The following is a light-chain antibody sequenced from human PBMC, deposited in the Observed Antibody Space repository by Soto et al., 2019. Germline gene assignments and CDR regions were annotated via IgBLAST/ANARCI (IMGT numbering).Light chain of an antibody. Sequence: DIVMTQSPDSLSVSLGERATINCKSSQNILYSSNNKNYLSWYQQKPGQPPKLLISWASTRESGVPDRFTGSGSGTDFTRTISTLQAEDVSVYYCQQYFSTPPYTFGQGNKLEIK. J-gene: IGKJ2*01. CDR3: QQYFSTPPYT. CDR2: WAS. CDR1: QNILYSSNNKNY. V-gene: IGKV4-1*01.